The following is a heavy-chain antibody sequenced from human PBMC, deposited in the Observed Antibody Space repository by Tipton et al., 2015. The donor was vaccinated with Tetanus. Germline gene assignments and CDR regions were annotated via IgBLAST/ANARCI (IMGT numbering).Heavy chain of an antibody. J-gene: IGHJ4*02. CDR2: INHSGST. V-gene: IGHV4-34*01. Sequence: TLSLTCAVYGGSFSGYYWSWIRQPPGKGLEWIGEINHSGSTNYNPSLKSRVTISVDTSKNQFSLKLSSVTAADTAVYYCARPGGYYGGNSIYFGYWGQGTLVTVSS. CDR1: GGSFSGYY. D-gene: IGHD4-23*01. CDR3: ARPGGYYGGNSIYFGY.